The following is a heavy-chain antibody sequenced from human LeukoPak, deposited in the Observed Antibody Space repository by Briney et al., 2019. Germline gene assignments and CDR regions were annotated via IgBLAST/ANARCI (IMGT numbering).Heavy chain of an antibody. CDR1: GFTFDDYT. Sequence: GGSLRLSCAASGFTFDDYTMHWVREAPGKGLEWGSRISWDGGSTYYADSVKGRFTISRDKSKNSLYLQMNSLRTEDTALYYCAKDLSSSSPTMFYYYGMDVWGQGTTVTVSS. CDR3: AKDLSSSSPTMFYYYGMDV. D-gene: IGHD6-13*01. V-gene: IGHV3-43*01. CDR2: ISWDGGST. J-gene: IGHJ6*02.